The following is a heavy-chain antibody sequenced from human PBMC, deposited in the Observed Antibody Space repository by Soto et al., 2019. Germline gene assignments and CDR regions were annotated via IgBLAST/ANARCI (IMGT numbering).Heavy chain of an antibody. CDR3: ARERGSYVDL. V-gene: IGHV3-23*01. Sequence: EVQLLESGGGLVQPGGSQRLSCAASGFTFSGYAVSWVRQAPGKGLEWVSAIIRSGNTYYADSVKGRFTISRDNSKNTLFLQMNSLRAEDTAVYYCARERGSYVDLWGQGTLVTVSS. CDR1: GFTFSGYA. J-gene: IGHJ5*02. D-gene: IGHD3-16*01. CDR2: IIRSGNT.